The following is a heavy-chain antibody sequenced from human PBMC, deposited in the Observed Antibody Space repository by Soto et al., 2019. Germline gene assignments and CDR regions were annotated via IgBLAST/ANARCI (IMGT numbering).Heavy chain of an antibody. J-gene: IGHJ6*03. D-gene: IGHD2-2*01. Sequence: SETLSLTCAVYGGSFSGYYWSWIRQPPGKGLEWIGEINHSGSTNYNPSLKSRVTISVDTSKNQFSLKLSSVTAADTAVYYCARGPPHCSSTSCNYYYYTDVWGKGTTVTVSS. CDR3: ARGPPHCSSTSCNYYYYTDV. V-gene: IGHV4-34*01. CDR2: INHSGST. CDR1: GGSFSGYY.